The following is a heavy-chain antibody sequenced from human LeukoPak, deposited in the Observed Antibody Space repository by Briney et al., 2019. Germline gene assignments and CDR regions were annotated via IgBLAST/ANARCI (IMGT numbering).Heavy chain of an antibody. Sequence: ASVKVSCKASGYTFTSYAMHWVRQAPGQRLEWMGWINAGNGNTKYSQKFQGRVTITRDTSASTAYMELSSLRSEDTAVYYCARARGGTAPGDIWGQGTMVIVSS. CDR3: ARARGGTAPGDI. CDR1: GYTFTSYA. J-gene: IGHJ3*02. D-gene: IGHD1-1*01. CDR2: INAGNGNT. V-gene: IGHV1-3*01.